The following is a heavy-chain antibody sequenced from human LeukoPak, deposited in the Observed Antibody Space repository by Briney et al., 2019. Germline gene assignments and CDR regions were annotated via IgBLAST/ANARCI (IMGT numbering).Heavy chain of an antibody. D-gene: IGHD6-13*01. V-gene: IGHV3-7*01. CDR2: IKEDGSEK. J-gene: IGHJ4*02. CDR1: GFIFSSYW. Sequence: GGSLRLSCAASGFIFSSYWMSWVRQAPGKGLEWVANIKEDGSEKYYVDSVKGRFTISRNKAKNSLYVQMNSQRAEDTAVYFCARDIAPAGLFFDYWGQGTLVTVSS. CDR3: ARDIAPAGLFFDY.